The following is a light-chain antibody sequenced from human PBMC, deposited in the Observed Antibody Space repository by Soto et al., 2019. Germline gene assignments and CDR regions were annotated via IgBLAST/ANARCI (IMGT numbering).Light chain of an antibody. CDR2: EVS. J-gene: IGLJ1*01. CDR3: SSYAGSSNV. V-gene: IGLV2-14*01. Sequence: QSALTQPASVSGSPGQSITISCTGTSSDVGGYNYVSWYQQHPGKAPKLMIYEVSNRPSGVSNRFSGSKSVNTASLTISGLQAEDEADYYCSSYAGSSNVFGTGTKLTVL. CDR1: SSDVGGYNY.